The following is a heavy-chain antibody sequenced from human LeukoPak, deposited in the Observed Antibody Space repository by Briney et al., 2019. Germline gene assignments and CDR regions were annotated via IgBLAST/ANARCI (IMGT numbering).Heavy chain of an antibody. Sequence: ASVKVSCKASGYTFTSYDINWVRQATGQGLEWMGWMNPNSGNTGYAQKFQGRVTMTRNTSISTAYMELSSLSSDDTAVYYCARGVSGGWQWLLFKSNACWFDPWGQGTLVTVSS. D-gene: IGHD6-19*01. CDR3: ARGVSGGWQWLLFKSNACWFDP. J-gene: IGHJ5*02. CDR1: GYTFTSYD. CDR2: MNPNSGNT. V-gene: IGHV1-8*01.